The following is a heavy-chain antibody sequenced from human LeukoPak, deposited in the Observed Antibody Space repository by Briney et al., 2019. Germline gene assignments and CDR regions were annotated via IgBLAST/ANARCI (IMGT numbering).Heavy chain of an antibody. Sequence: GGSLRLSCAASGFTFSSYWMHWVRQAPGKGLMWVSRINSDGSSTSHADSVKGRFTISRDNAKNTLYLQMNSLRAEDTAVYYCARVGPAATNWFDPWGQGTLVTVSS. CDR2: INSDGSST. CDR3: ARVGPAATNWFDP. CDR1: GFTFSSYW. D-gene: IGHD2-2*01. J-gene: IGHJ5*02. V-gene: IGHV3-74*01.